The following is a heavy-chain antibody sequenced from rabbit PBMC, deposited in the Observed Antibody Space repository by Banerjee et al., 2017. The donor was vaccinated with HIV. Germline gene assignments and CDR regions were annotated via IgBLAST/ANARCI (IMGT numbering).Heavy chain of an antibody. V-gene: IGHV1S40*01. J-gene: IGHJ4*01. CDR1: GFSFSRSYY. CDR3: ARTYADSSYYPNL. D-gene: IGHD8-1*01. Sequence: QSLEESGGDLVKPGASLTLTCTASGFSFSRSYYMCWVRQAPGKGLEWIGCIYGGISGSTYYASWAKGRLPISQTSSTTVTLQMTSLTAADTATYFCARTYADSSYYPNLWGQGTLVTVS. CDR2: IYGGISGST.